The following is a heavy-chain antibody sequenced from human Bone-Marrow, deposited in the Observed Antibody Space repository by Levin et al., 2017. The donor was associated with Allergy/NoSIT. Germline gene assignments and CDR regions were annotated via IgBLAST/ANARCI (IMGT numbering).Heavy chain of an antibody. Sequence: GESLKISCKASGYTFTSYAMNWVRQAPGQGLEWMGWINTNTGNPTYAQGFTGRFVFSLDTSVSTAYLQISSLKAEDTAVYYCARDLKRRTRVVPATHLVFDPWGQGTLVTVSS. CDR1: GYTFTSYA. J-gene: IGHJ5*02. V-gene: IGHV7-4-1*02. D-gene: IGHD2-2*01. CDR3: ARDLKRRTRVVPATHLVFDP. CDR2: INTNTGNP.